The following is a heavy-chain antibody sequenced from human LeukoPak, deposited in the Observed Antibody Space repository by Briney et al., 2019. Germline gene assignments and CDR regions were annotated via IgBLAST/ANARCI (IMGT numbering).Heavy chain of an antibody. CDR3: AKGAAGLDD. CDR2: ISSSGSTI. D-gene: IGHD6-13*01. Sequence: GGSLRLSCAASGFTFSSYEMNWVRQAPGKGLEWVSYISSSGSTIYYADSVKGRFTISRDNSKNTLYLEMNSLSHEDTAIYYCAKGAAGLDDWGRGTLVTVSS. CDR1: GFTFSSYE. J-gene: IGHJ4*02. V-gene: IGHV3-48*03.